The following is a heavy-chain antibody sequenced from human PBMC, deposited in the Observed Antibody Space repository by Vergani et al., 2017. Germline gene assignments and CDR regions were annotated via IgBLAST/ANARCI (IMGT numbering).Heavy chain of an antibody. Sequence: EVQLVESGGGLVQPGGSLRLSCAASGFTFSSYWMSWVRQAPGKGLEWVANIKQDGSEKYYVDSVKGRFTISRDNAKNSLYLQMNSLRAEDTAVYYCARATLLRFWEWVYGDIFDYWGQGTLVTVSS. J-gene: IGHJ4*02. CDR1: GFTFSSYW. V-gene: IGHV3-7*01. D-gene: IGHD3-3*01. CDR2: IKQDGSEK. CDR3: ARATLLRFWEWVYGDIFDY.